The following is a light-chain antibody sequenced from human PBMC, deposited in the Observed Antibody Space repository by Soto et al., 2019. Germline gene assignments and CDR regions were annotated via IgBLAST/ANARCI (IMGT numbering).Light chain of an antibody. J-gene: IGKJ4*01. CDR2: GAS. V-gene: IGKV3-20*01. Sequence: EIVLTQSPGTLSLSPGERATLSCRASQSVSNNYLAWYQQKPGQAPRLLIYGASRRATGIPDRFSGSGSGTDFTLTISRLEPEDFAVYSCQQYASSPLTFGQGPQVEIK. CDR1: QSVSNNY. CDR3: QQYASSPLT.